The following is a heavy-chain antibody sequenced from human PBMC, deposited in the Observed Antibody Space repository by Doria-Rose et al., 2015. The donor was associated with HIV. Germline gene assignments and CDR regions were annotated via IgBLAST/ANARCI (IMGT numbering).Heavy chain of an antibody. J-gene: IGHJ4*02. CDR2: TFSDDER. CDR1: GVSLSSPGMG. D-gene: IGHD6-13*01. Sequence: GPVLVKPTETLTLTCTVSGVSLSSPGMGVSWIRQPPGKALEWLANTFSDDERSYKTTLKSRLTISRGNSKSQVVLTMTDMDPVDTATYYCARIKSSRWYHKYYFDFWGQGTLVIVSA. CDR3: ARIKSSRWYHKYYFDF. V-gene: IGHV2-26*01.